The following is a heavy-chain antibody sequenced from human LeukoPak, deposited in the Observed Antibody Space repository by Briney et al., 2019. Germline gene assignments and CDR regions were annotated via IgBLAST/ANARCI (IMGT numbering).Heavy chain of an antibody. CDR1: GYIFTTYW. CDR3: VRHGLGSSWFGFDY. Sequence: AGESLKISCKCSGYIFTTYWIGWVRQMPGKGLEWMGIIYPGDSDPRYSPSFQGQVTISADKSISTAYLQWSSLKASDSAMYYCVRHGLGSSWFGFDYWGQGTLVTVSS. CDR2: IYPGDSDP. V-gene: IGHV5-51*01. J-gene: IGHJ4*02. D-gene: IGHD6-13*01.